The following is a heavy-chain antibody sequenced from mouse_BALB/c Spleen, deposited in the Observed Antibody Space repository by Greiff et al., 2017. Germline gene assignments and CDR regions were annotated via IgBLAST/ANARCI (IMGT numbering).Heavy chain of an antibody. CDR1: GFTFSSFG. Sequence: EVQLVESGGGLVQPGGSRKLSCAASGFTFSSFGMHWVRQAPEKGLEWVAYISSGSSTIYYADTVKGRFTISRDNPKNTLFLQMTSLRSEDTAMYYCARSPIATATYWYFDVWGAGTTVTVSS. CDR2: ISSGSSTI. V-gene: IGHV5-17*02. CDR3: ARSPIATATYWYFDV. D-gene: IGHD1-2*01. J-gene: IGHJ1*01.